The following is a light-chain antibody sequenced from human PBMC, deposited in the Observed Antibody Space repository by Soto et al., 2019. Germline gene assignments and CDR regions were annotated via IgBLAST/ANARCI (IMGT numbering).Light chain of an antibody. CDR3: QRHNSAPPVT. CDR2: AAS. CDR1: QGISNH. Sequence: DLQMTQSPSSLSASVGDRVTITCRASQGISNHLAWYQQKPGKVPKVLIYAASTLQSGVPSRFSGSGSGTEFTLTISSLQPEDVATYYCQRHNSAPPVTFGPGTKVDIK. J-gene: IGKJ3*01. V-gene: IGKV1-27*01.